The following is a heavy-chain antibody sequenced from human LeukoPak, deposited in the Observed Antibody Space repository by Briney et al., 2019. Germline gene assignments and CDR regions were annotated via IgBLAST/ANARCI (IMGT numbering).Heavy chain of an antibody. J-gene: IGHJ4*02. V-gene: IGHV4-59*01. CDR1: GGSISNYY. CDR2: IYYSGST. D-gene: IGHD5-18*01. Sequence: SETLSLTCTVSGGSISNYYWSWIRQPPGRGLEWIGYIYYSGSTNYNPSLKSRVTISVDTSKNQFSLKLSSVTPADTAVYYCARDSYGGQFDYWGQGTLVTVSS. CDR3: ARDSYGGQFDY.